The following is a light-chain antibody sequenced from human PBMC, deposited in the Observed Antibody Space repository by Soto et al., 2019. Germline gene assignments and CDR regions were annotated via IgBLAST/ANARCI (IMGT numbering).Light chain of an antibody. CDR2: AAS. CDR3: QQYYSFPWT. V-gene: IGKV1-39*01. CDR1: QSVSNY. J-gene: IGKJ1*01. Sequence: DIQMTQSPSSLSASVGDRVTITCRASQSVSNYLHWYQQKPGKAPELLIYAASTLQSGVPSRFSGSGSGTDFTLTISCLQSEEFATYYCQQYYSFPWTFDQGTKVDIK.